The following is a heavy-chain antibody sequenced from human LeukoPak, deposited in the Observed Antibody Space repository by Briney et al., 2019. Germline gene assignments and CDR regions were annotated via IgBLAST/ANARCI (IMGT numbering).Heavy chain of an antibody. Sequence: ETWSLTCTVSGGSINSYYWSWVGQPPGKGLEWIGYFYYSGSTSHNLTMSRPVTISVDTSKNQFSLKLGSVTAADTAVYYCASVPRTTGYFDSCGQGALFSASS. CDR1: GGSINSYY. D-gene: IGHD1-14*01. CDR3: ASVPRTTGYFDS. J-gene: IGHJ4*02. V-gene: IGHV4-59*01. CDR2: FYYSGST.